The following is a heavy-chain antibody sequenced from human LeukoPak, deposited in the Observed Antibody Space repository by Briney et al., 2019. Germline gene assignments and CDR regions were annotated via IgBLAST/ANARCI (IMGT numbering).Heavy chain of an antibody. D-gene: IGHD5-24*01. CDR2: IIPIFGTA. CDR1: GGTFSSYA. CDR3: ARGGRDGYPYYYYYMDV. J-gene: IGHJ6*03. V-gene: IGHV1-69*05. Sequence: SVNVSCKASGGTFSSYAISWVRQAPGQGLEWMGKIIPIFGTANYAQKFQGRVTITTDESTSAAYMELSSLRSEDTAVYYCARGGRDGYPYYYYYMDVWGKGTTVTVSS.